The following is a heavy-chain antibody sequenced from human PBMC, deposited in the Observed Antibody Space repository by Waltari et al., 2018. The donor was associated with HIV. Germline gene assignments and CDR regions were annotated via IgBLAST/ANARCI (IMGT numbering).Heavy chain of an antibody. V-gene: IGHV3-7*01. CDR1: GLTFSSYW. D-gene: IGHD6-13*01. J-gene: IGHJ4*02. CDR2: IKQDWSDK. CDR3: ARDPYAAAGISDY. Sequence: EVQLVESGGGLVQPGGSLRLSCAASGLTFSSYWMTWVRQAPGKGLEWVANIKQDWSDKYYVDPVKGRFTISRDNAKKSLYLQMNSLRAEDTAVYYCARDPYAAAGISDYWGQGTLVTVSS.